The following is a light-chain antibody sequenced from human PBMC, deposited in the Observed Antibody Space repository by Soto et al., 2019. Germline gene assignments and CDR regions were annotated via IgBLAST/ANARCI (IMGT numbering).Light chain of an antibody. J-gene: IGLJ7*01. Sequence: QSVLTQSSSASASLGSSVKLTCTLSSGHNTYTIAWHQQQPGKASRYLMKLERSGSYDKGSGVPDRFSGSSSGADRYLTISNLQSEDEADYYCETWDSNTHTVFGGGTQLTVL. CDR2: LERSGSY. CDR1: SGHNTYT. CDR3: ETWDSNTHTV. V-gene: IGLV4-60*03.